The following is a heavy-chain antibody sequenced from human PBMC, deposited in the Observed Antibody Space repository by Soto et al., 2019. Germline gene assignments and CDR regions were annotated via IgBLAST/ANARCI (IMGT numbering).Heavy chain of an antibody. CDR3: AHCIGGVASF. V-gene: IGHV2-5*02. J-gene: IGHJ4*02. D-gene: IGHD1-26*01. Sequence: QITLNESGPALVKPTQTLTLTCSFSGFSLNTRDVGVGWIRQPPGKALEWLGVVYWDDDKTYSPSLKSRLTITKDTPKNQVVLRMTKIDPVDTATYYCAHCIGGVASFWGQGTLVTVSS. CDR2: VYWDDDK. CDR1: GFSLNTRDVG.